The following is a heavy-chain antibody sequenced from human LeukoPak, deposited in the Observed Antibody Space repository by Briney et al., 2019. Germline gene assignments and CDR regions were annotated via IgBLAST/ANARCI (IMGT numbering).Heavy chain of an antibody. V-gene: IGHV3-21*01. J-gene: IGHJ3*02. CDR2: ISSSSRYI. CDR3: ARDPGDILTGQDDAFDI. CDR1: GFTFSTYS. Sequence: PGGSLRLSCSASGFTFSTYSMNWVRQAPGKGLKWVSSISSSSRYIYYADSVKGRFTISRDNAKNSLYLQMNSLRAEDTAVYYCARDPGDILTGQDDAFDIWGQGTMVTVSS. D-gene: IGHD3-9*01.